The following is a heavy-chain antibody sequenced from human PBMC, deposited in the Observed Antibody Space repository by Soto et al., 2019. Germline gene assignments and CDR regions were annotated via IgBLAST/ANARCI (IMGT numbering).Heavy chain of an antibody. Sequence: GGSLRLSCAASGFTFSSYGMHWVRQAPGQGLEWVAVISYDGSNKYYADSVKGRFTISRDNSKNTLYLQMNSLRAEDTAVYYCAKDTAMDAWGQGTLVTVSS. V-gene: IGHV3-30*18. CDR3: AKDTAMDA. CDR2: ISYDGSNK. CDR1: GFTFSSYG. J-gene: IGHJ5*02. D-gene: IGHD5-18*01.